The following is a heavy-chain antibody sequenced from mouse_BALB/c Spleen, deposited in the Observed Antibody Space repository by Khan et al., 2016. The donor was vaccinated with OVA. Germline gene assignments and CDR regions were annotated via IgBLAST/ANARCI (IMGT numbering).Heavy chain of an antibody. CDR1: GYTFTTYT. CDR3: VRAGAYYRSSAWFAF. D-gene: IGHD2-14*01. Sequence: QVQLKQSGAELARPGASVKMSCKASGYTFTTYTIHWVKQRPGQGLEWIGYIIPSNDYTYYNQKFKDRATLTADKSSSTHYLQLSSLTSDEFAGYYCVRAGAYYRSSAWFAFWGQGTLVTVSA. V-gene: IGHV1-4*01. J-gene: IGHJ3*01. CDR2: IIPSNDYT.